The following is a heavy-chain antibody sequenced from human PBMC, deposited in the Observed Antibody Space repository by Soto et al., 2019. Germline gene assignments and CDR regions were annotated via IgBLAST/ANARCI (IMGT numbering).Heavy chain of an antibody. CDR1: GFTFSSYW. J-gene: IGHJ3*02. CDR2: INSDGSST. V-gene: IGHV3-74*01. D-gene: IGHD6-13*01. CDR3: ARTSSSWYAFDI. Sequence: GGSLRLSCAASGFTFSSYWMHWVRQAPGKGLVWVSRINSDGSSTSYADSVKGRFTISRDNAKNTLYLQMNSLRAEDTAVYYCARTSSSWYAFDIWGQGTMVTVSS.